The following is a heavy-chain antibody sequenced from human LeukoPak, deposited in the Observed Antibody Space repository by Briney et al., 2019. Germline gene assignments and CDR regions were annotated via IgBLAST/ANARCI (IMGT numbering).Heavy chain of an antibody. CDR1: GFTFSSYG. CDR3: ARSGWGSSRYDS. Sequence: PGGSLRLSCAASGFTFSSYGMSWVRQAPGKGLEWVSAISGSGGSTYYADSVKGWFTISRDNSKNTLYLQMNSLRAEDTAVYYCARSGWGSSRYDSWGQGTLVTVSS. V-gene: IGHV3-23*01. CDR2: ISGSGGST. D-gene: IGHD6-13*01. J-gene: IGHJ4*02.